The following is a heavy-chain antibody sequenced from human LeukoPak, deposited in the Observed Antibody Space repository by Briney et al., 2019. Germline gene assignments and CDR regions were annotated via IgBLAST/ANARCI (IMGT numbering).Heavy chain of an antibody. CDR3: AKGLFDWLSDTDY. Sequence: GGSLRLSCAASGFTFSGCAMSWVRQAPGKGLEWVSAIRGSGDYSYYADSVKGRFTISRDNSKNTIYLQMNSLRAEDTAIYYCAKGLFDWLSDTDYWGQGTLVTVSS. CDR1: GFTFSGCA. CDR2: IRGSGDYS. D-gene: IGHD3-9*01. J-gene: IGHJ4*02. V-gene: IGHV3-23*01.